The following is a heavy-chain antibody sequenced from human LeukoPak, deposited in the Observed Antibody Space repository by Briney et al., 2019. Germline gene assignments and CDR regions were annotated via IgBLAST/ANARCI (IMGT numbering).Heavy chain of an antibody. V-gene: IGHV4-34*01. Sequence: SSETLSLTCAVYGGSFIGYYWSWIRQPPGKGLEWIGEINHSGSTNYNPSLKSRVTISVDTSKNQFSLKLSSVTAADTAVYYCARGPPILLWFGGDNWFDPWGQGPLVTVSS. CDR2: INHSGST. D-gene: IGHD3-10*01. J-gene: IGHJ5*02. CDR3: ARGPPILLWFGGDNWFDP. CDR1: GGSFIGYY.